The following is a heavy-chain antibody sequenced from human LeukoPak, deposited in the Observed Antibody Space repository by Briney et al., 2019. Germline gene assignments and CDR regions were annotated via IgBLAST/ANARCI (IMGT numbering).Heavy chain of an antibody. CDR3: ARALKGLRRRIGGTSTFEYSYYMDA. V-gene: IGHV4-34*01. CDR2: INHSGST. D-gene: IGHD1-26*01. J-gene: IGHJ6*03. CDR1: GGSFSGYY. Sequence: SETLSLTCAVYGGSFSGYYWSWIRQPPGKGLEWIGEINHSGSTNYNPSLKSRVTISVDTSKNQFSLKLSSVTAADTAVYYCARALKGLRRRIGGTSTFEYSYYMDAWGKGTTVTISS.